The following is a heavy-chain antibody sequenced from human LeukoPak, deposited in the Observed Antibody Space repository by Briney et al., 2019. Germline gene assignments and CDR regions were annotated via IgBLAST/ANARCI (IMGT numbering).Heavy chain of an antibody. CDR3: ARDDWGSPPRFDY. Sequence: PGGSLRLSCAASGFTVSGNYMSWVRQAPGKGLEWVSVIYSGGDTYSADSVKGRFTISRDNAKNSLYLQMNSLRAEDTAVYYCARDDWGSPPRFDYWGQGTLVTVSS. CDR1: GFTVSGNY. CDR2: IYSGGDT. D-gene: IGHD7-27*01. J-gene: IGHJ4*02. V-gene: IGHV3-53*01.